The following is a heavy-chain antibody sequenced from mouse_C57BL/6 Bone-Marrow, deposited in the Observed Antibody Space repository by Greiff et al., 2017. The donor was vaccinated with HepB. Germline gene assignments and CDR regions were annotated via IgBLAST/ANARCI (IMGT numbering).Heavy chain of an antibody. J-gene: IGHJ4*01. D-gene: IGHD4-1*01. CDR2: IRNKANGYTT. V-gene: IGHV7-3*01. Sequence: EVKLMESGGGLVQPGGSLSLSCAASGFTFTDYYMSWVRQPPGKALEWLGFIRNKANGYTTEYSASVKGRFTISRDNSQSILYLQMNALRAEDSATYYCARYIWEMDYWGQGTSVTVSS. CDR3: ARYIWEMDY. CDR1: GFTFTDYY.